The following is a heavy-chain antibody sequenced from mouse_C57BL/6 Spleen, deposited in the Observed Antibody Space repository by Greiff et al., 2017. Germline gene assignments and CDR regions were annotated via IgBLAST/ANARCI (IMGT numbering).Heavy chain of an antibody. CDR3: TTSYYGSPAFDV. J-gene: IGHJ1*03. CDR1: GFNIKDYY. V-gene: IGHV14-1*01. D-gene: IGHD1-1*01. CDR2: IDPEGGDT. Sequence: VQLKQSGAELVRPGASVKLSCTASGFNIKDYYMHWVKQRPEQGLEWIGRIDPEGGDTEYAPKFQGKATMTADTSSNTAYLQLSSLTSEDTAVYYCTTSYYGSPAFDVWGTGTTVTVSS.